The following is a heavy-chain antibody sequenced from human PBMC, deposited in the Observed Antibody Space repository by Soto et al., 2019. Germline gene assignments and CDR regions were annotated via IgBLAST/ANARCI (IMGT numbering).Heavy chain of an antibody. V-gene: IGHV5-51*01. D-gene: IGHD6-19*01. CDR1: GYNFTKYW. Sequence: PGESLKISCKGSGYNFTKYWIGWVRQMTGKGPEWMGIIYPGDSDTRYSPSFQGQVIISADKSISTAYLQWSSLKASDTAMYYCARHVIAVAGPLLYWGQGTLVTVSS. CDR3: ARHVIAVAGPLLY. J-gene: IGHJ4*02. CDR2: IYPGDSDT.